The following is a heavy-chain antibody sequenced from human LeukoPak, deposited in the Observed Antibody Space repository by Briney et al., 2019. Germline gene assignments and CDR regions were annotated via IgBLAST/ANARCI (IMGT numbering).Heavy chain of an antibody. J-gene: IGHJ4*02. CDR1: GFTFNRCW. Sequence: GGSLRLSCVVSGFTFNRCWMNWVRQAPGKGLEWVAHINPDGRDTYYVDSVKGRFTISRDSAKNSLYLRMNSLRAEDTAVYYCARFRTWGDKAFDYWGQGTLVTVSS. CDR2: INPDGRDT. D-gene: IGHD2-21*02. CDR3: ARFRTWGDKAFDY. V-gene: IGHV3-7*01.